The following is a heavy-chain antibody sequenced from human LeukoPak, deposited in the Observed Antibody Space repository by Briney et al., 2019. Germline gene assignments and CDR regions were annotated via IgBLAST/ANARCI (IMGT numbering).Heavy chain of an antibody. CDR2: INHSGST. J-gene: IGHJ4*02. V-gene: IGHV4-34*01. D-gene: IGHD3-3*01. CDR1: GGSLSGYY. Sequence: SETLSLTCAVYGGSLSGYYWSWIRQPPGKGLEWIGEINHSGSTNYNPSLKSRVTISVDTSKNQFSLKLSSVTAADTAVYYCARRPYYDFWSGYYPRHFDYWGQGTLVTVSP. CDR3: ARRPYYDFWSGYYPRHFDY.